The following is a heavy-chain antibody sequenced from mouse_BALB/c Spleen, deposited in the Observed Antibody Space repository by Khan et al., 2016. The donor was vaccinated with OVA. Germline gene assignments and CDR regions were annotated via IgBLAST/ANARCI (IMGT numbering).Heavy chain of an antibody. CDR2: IWSGGST. CDR3: GRRGYYYGRGAWFAY. J-gene: IGHJ3*01. V-gene: IGHV2-2*01. Sequence: VQLQQSGPGLVQPSQSLSITCTVSGFSLTNYSVHWVRQSPGKGLEWLGVIWSGGSTDYNAAFISRLSISKDNSKSQVFFKMNSLQAYDTAIYYGGRRGYYYGRGAWFAYWGQGTLVTVSA. D-gene: IGHD1-1*01. CDR1: GFSLTNYS.